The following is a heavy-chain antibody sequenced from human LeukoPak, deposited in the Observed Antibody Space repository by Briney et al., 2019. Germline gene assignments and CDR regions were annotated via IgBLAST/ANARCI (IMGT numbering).Heavy chain of an antibody. J-gene: IGHJ4*02. CDR3: TSPLIAVGSEGNY. CDR2: ISGSGGST. V-gene: IGHV3-23*01. CDR1: GFTFSSYA. D-gene: IGHD6-19*01. Sequence: GGSLRLSCAASGFTFSSYAMSWVRQAPGKGLEWVSAISGSGGSTYYADSVKGRFTISRDNSKNTLYLQMNSLKTEDTAVYYCTSPLIAVGSEGNYWGQGTLVTVSS.